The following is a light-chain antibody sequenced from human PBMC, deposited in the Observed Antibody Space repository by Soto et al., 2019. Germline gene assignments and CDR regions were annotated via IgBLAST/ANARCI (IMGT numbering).Light chain of an antibody. V-gene: IGKV1-27*01. CDR2: AAS. Sequence: IQMTQSPSSLSASVGDRVTITCRPSQGIGNSLAWYQQKPGTVPKVLIHAASTLQSGVPSRFSGSGSGTYFTLTISSLQTEDVATYYCQKYDSVPTFGPGTKVEIK. CDR1: QGIGNS. J-gene: IGKJ1*01. CDR3: QKYDSVPT.